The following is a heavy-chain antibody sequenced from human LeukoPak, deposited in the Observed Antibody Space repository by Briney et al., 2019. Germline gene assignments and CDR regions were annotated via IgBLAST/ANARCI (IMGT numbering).Heavy chain of an antibody. CDR2: IRSKAYGGTT. CDR1: GFTFGDYA. Sequence: GGSLRLSCTASGFTFGDYAMSWVRQAPGKGLEWVGFIRSKAYGGTTEYAASVKGRFTISRDDSKSIAYLQMNSLKTEDTAVYYCTRSKAGPGSGFGKFDYWGQGTLVTVSS. V-gene: IGHV3-49*04. D-gene: IGHD6-19*01. CDR3: TRSKAGPGSGFGKFDY. J-gene: IGHJ4*02.